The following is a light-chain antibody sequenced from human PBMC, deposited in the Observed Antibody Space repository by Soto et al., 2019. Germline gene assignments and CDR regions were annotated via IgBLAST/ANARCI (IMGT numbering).Light chain of an antibody. CDR2: DAS. Sequence: IQMTQSPSTLSASVGDRVTITCRASQSISSWLAWYQQKPGKAPKLLIYDASSLQSGVPSRFSGSGSGTDFTLTISSLQSDDFATYYCQQYHSYRTFGQGTKVDIK. J-gene: IGKJ1*01. V-gene: IGKV1-5*01. CDR3: QQYHSYRT. CDR1: QSISSW.